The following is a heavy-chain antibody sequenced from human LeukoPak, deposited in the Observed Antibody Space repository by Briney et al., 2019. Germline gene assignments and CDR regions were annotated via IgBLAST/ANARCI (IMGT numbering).Heavy chain of an antibody. V-gene: IGHV4-34*01. Sequence: SETLSLTCAVYGGSFSGYHWSWIRQPPGKGLEWIGEINHSGSTNYNPSLKSRVTISVDTSKNQFSLKLSSVTAADTAVYYCARGNHDFWSGYYSYYFDYWGQGTLVTVSS. CDR1: GGSFSGYH. CDR3: ARGNHDFWSGYYSYYFDY. CDR2: INHSGST. D-gene: IGHD3-3*01. J-gene: IGHJ4*02.